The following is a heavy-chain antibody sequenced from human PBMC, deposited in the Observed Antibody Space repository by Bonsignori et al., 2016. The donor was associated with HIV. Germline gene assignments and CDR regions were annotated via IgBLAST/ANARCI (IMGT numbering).Heavy chain of an antibody. D-gene: IGHD3-9*01. Sequence: VRQAPGKGLEWVSVIYSGGSTYYADSVKGRFTISRDNSKNTLYLQMNSLRAEDTAVYYCARFLTGDAFDIWGQGTMVTVSS. J-gene: IGHJ3*02. V-gene: IGHV3-53*01. CDR2: IYSGGST. CDR3: ARFLTGDAFDI.